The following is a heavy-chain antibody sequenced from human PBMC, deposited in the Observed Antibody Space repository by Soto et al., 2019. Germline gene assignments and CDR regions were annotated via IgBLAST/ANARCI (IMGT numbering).Heavy chain of an antibody. CDR2: MNPNSGNT. Sequence: QVQLVQSGAEVKKPGASVKVSCKASGYTFTSYDINWVRQATGQGLEWMGWMNPNSGNTGYAQKFQGRVTMTRNTSISTAYMELSSLRSDDTAVYYCARIPREYCGNSRYNGFAPWGQGPLDTVSS. V-gene: IGHV1-8*01. CDR1: GYTFTSYD. D-gene: IGHD2-21*01. CDR3: ARIPREYCGNSRYNGFAP. J-gene: IGHJ5*02.